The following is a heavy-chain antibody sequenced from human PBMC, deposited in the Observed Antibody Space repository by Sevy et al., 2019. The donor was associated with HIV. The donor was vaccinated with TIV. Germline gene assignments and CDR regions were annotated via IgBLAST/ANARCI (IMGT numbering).Heavy chain of an antibody. CDR1: GFTFSSYE. V-gene: IGHV3-48*03. CDR3: ARDLVVVVQRYYYYGMDV. Sequence: GGSLRLSCAASGFTFSSYEMNWVRQAPGKGLEWVSYISSSGSTIYYADSVKGRFTISRDNAKNSLYLQMNSLRAEDRAVYYCARDLVVVVQRYYYYGMDVWGQGTTVTVPS. J-gene: IGHJ6*02. CDR2: ISSSGSTI. D-gene: IGHD2-2*01.